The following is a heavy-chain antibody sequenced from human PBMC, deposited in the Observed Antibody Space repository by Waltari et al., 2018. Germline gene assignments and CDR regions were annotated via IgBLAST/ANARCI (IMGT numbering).Heavy chain of an antibody. J-gene: IGHJ4*02. Sequence: QVQLVQSGAEVKKPGSSVKVSCKASGGTFSSYAIRWVRPAPGQGLEWMGGIIPIFGTANYAQKFQGRVTITADESTSTAYMELSSLRSEDTAVYYCARGTYYYDSSGYYYVYWGQGTLVTVSS. D-gene: IGHD3-22*01. CDR1: GGTFSSYA. CDR3: ARGTYYYDSSGYYYVY. V-gene: IGHV1-69*01. CDR2: IIPIFGTA.